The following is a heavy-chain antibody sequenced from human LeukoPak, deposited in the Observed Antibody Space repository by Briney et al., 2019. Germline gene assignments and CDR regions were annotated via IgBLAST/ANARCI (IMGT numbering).Heavy chain of an antibody. CDR1: GGSISSYY. D-gene: IGHD2-15*01. J-gene: IGHJ6*02. CDR2: IYTSGST. V-gene: IGHV4-4*07. CDR3: ARGLGYCSGGSCYDYYYGMDV. Sequence: SETLSLTCTVSGGSISSYYWSWIRQPAGKGLEWIGRIYTSGSTNYNPSLKSRVTMSVDTSKNQFPLKLSSVTAADTAVYYCARGLGYCSGGSCYDYYYGMDVWGQGTTVTVSS.